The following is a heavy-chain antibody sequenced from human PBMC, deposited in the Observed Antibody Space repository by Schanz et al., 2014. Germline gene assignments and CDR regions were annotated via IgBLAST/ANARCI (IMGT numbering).Heavy chain of an antibody. CDR2: VYATGRT. J-gene: IGHJ5*02. V-gene: IGHV4-4*07. D-gene: IGHD3-10*01. Sequence: QVQLQESGPGLVKPSETLSLTCAVSGASVSSFYWSWIRQPAGKGLEWIGHVYATGRTKYNPSLKMRVPMSVDTSQKQISLKLTSVTAADTAVYYCARTLVNGSRKWFVPWGPGTQVTVSP. CDR3: ARTLVNGSRKWFVP. CDR1: GASVSSFY.